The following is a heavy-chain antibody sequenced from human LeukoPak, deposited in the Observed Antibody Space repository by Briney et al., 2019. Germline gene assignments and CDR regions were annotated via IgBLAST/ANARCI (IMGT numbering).Heavy chain of an antibody. J-gene: IGHJ4*02. Sequence: GGSLRLSCAASGFTFSSYSMNWVRQAPGKGLEWVSSISSSSSYIYYADSVKGRFTISRDNAKNSLYLQMNSLRAEDTAVYYCANSAAMEYYFDYWGQGTLVTVSP. CDR2: ISSSSSYI. V-gene: IGHV3-21*01. D-gene: IGHD2-2*01. CDR3: ANSAAMEYYFDY. CDR1: GFTFSSYS.